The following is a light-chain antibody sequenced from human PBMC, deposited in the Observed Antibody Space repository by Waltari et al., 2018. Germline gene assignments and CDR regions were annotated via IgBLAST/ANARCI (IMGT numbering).Light chain of an antibody. CDR3: NSRDISGAHWV. V-gene: IGLV3-19*01. CDR1: SLGTNY. Sequence: SSDLTQDPVVSVALGQTVTITCQGDSLGTNYASWYQLKPGQAPVLVIYDKNTRPSGIPDRFAASYSQNTASLTITGAQAQDEADYYCNSRDISGAHWVFGGGTKLTVL. CDR2: DKN. J-gene: IGLJ3*02.